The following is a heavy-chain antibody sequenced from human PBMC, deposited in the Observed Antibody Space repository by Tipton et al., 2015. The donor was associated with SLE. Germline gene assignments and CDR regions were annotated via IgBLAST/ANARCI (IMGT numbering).Heavy chain of an antibody. V-gene: IGHV1-69*05. CDR1: GGTFSSYA. J-gene: IGHJ6*03. CDR3: ARGYYYDSSGYYRGVYYYYYMDV. D-gene: IGHD3-22*01. CDR2: IIPIFGTA. Sequence: QLVQSGAEVKKPGSSVKVSCKASGGTFSSYAISWVRQAPGQGLEWMGGIIPIFGTANCAQKFQGRVTITTDESTSTAYMELSSLRSEDTAVYYCARGYYYDSSGYYRGVYYYYYMDVWGKGTTVTVSS.